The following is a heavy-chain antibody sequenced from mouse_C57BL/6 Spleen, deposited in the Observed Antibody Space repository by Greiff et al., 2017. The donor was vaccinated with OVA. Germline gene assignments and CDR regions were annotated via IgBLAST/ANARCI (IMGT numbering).Heavy chain of an antibody. J-gene: IGHJ4*01. CDR2: IYPGDGDT. D-gene: IGHD2-12*01. V-gene: IGHV1-82*01. CDR1: GYAFSSSW. CDR3: ARSLRRNYAMDY. Sequence: QVQLQQSGPELVKPGASVKISCKASGYAFSSSWMNWVKQRPGKGLEWIGRIYPGDGDTNYNGKCKGKATLTADKSSSTAYMQLSSLTSEDSAVYFCARSLRRNYAMDYWGQGTSVTVSS.